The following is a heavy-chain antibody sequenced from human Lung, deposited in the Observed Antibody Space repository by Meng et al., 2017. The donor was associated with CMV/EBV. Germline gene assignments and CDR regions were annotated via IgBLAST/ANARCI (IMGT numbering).Heavy chain of an antibody. J-gene: IGHJ4*02. Sequence: GGSXRLXCVVSGSKFSGYEMNWVRKAPGKGLEWLSYISHSGTTTYEADSVKGRFIISRDNGKNSLYLQMNSLRGEDTAVYYCVRGSGSYSKSIFDYSGQAXLVTVSS. CDR2: ISHSGTTT. D-gene: IGHD1-26*01. CDR1: GSKFSGYE. CDR3: VRGSGSYSKSIFDY. V-gene: IGHV3-48*03.